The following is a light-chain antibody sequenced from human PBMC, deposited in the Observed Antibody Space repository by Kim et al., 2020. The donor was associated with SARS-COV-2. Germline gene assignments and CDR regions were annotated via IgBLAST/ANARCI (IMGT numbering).Light chain of an antibody. CDR3: QSYDSSLSGWV. CDR1: SCNVGAGYD. V-gene: IGLV1-40*01. Sequence: VTISRTGSSCNVGAGYDVHWYRQLPGPAPKLLIFVNTNRPSGVPDRFSGPKSGTSASLAITGLQPEDEAYYYCQSYDSSLSGWVFGGGTQLTVL. J-gene: IGLJ3*02. CDR2: VNT.